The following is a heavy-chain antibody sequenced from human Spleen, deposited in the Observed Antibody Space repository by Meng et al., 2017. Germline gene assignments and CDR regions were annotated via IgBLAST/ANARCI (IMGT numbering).Heavy chain of an antibody. CDR3: AGEGVGSFAFDI. J-gene: IGHJ3*02. D-gene: IGHD1-26*01. V-gene: IGHV3-30*01. CDR1: GFNFSTYV. CDR2: ISSDGSNK. Sequence: GESLKISCAASGFNFSTYVLHWVRQAPGKGLEWVAVISSDGSNKYYADAVHGRFTLSRDNYKNTLFLQMNSLRTENTAVYSCAGEGVGSFAFDIWGQGTMVTVSS.